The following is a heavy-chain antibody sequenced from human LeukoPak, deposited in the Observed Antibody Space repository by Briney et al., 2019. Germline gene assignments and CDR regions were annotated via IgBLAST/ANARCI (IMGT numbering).Heavy chain of an antibody. Sequence: GGSLRLSCAASGFTFSSYAMSWVRQAPGKGLEWVSSITASSTAIYSADSVKGRFTISRDNAKNFLYLQMNSLRAEDTAVYYCARTYYDILTGYSPYFDYWGQGILVTVSS. CDR1: GFTFSSYA. V-gene: IGHV3-21*01. D-gene: IGHD3-9*01. CDR2: ITASSTAI. CDR3: ARTYYDILTGYSPYFDY. J-gene: IGHJ4*02.